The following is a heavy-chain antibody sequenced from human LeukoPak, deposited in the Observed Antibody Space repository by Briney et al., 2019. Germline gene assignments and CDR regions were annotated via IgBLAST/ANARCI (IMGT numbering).Heavy chain of an antibody. D-gene: IGHD2-2*03. V-gene: IGHV3-74*01. J-gene: IGHJ4*02. CDR1: EFSFSSYW. CDR3: AMDINGDLFHV. Sequence: PGGSLRLSCVGSEFSFSSYWMHWVRQAPEKGLEWVSSIKYDGSATTFADSAKGRFSISTDSAKNTAYLQMNSLRVEDTAIYYCAMDINGDLFHVWGQGTLVTVSS. CDR2: IKYDGSAT.